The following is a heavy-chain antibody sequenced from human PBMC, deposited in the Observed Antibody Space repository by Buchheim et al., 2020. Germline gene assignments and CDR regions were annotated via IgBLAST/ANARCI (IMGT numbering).Heavy chain of an antibody. D-gene: IGHD3-16*01. Sequence: VLLVESGGGLVQPGGSLRLACAASGFTFSDHYMSWIRQAPGKELEWVSHISNSGSDVFYADSVKGRFTISRDNAKNSMYLQMNSLRAEDTAVYFCARRRLAINAGFDYWGQGSL. CDR3: ARRRLAINAGFDY. CDR2: ISNSGSDV. V-gene: IGHV3-11*01. J-gene: IGHJ4*02. CDR1: GFTFSDHY.